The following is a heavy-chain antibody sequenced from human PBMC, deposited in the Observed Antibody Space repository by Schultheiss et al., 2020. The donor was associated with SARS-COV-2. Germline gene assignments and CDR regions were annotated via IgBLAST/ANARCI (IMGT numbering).Heavy chain of an antibody. J-gene: IGHJ3*02. D-gene: IGHD2/OR15-2a*01. V-gene: IGHV6-1*01. CDR3: ARENPIKVQIGFAFDI. CDR1: GDSVSSNSAA. Sequence: SQTLSLTCAISGDSVSSNSAAWNWIRQSPSRGLEWLGRTYYRSKWYNDYAVSVKSRITINPDTSKNQFSLQLNSVTTEDTAVYYCARENPIKVQIGFAFDIWGQGTMVTVSS. CDR2: TYYRSKWYN.